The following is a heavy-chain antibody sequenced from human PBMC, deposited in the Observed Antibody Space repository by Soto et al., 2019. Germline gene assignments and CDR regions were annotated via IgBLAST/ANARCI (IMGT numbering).Heavy chain of an antibody. CDR1: GFTFDNYG. V-gene: IGHV3-23*01. CDR3: AKGHSDSFGNYDYFGMDV. CDR2: ITGAGGST. Sequence: GGSLRLSCAASGFTFDNYGMSWVRQAPGKGLEWIGAITGAGGSTYNADSVKGRFTISRDNSKKTVYLRVDSLRVEDTAVYYCAKGHSDSFGNYDYFGMDVWGQGTTVTVSS. D-gene: IGHD4-4*01. J-gene: IGHJ6*02.